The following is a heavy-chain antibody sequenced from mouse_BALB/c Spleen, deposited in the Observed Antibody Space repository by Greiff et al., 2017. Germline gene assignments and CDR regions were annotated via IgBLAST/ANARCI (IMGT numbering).Heavy chain of an antibody. CDR1: GFSLTSYG. V-gene: IGHV2-9*02. CDR2: IWAGGST. D-gene: IGHD1-2*01. CDR3: ARVQLLRLQVPYAMDY. J-gene: IGHJ4*01. Sequence: QVQLKESGPGLVAPSQSLSINCTVSGFSLTSYGVHWVRQPPGKGLEWLGVIWAGGSTNYNSALMSRLSISKDNSKSQVFLKMNSLQTDDTAMYYCARVQLLRLQVPYAMDYWGQGTSVTVSS.